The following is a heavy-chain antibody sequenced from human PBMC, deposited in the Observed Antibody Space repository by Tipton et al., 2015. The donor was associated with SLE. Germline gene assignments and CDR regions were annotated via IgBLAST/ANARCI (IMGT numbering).Heavy chain of an antibody. D-gene: IGHD6-19*01. J-gene: IGHJ4*02. CDR1: GFTFSSHP. V-gene: IGHV3-30*04. Sequence: LRLSCAASGFTFSSHPMHWVRQAPGKGLEWVAAISSDGGNKYYADSVKGRFTISRDNSKNALYLQMDSLRNEDTALYYCVREGGSSGRAGFFDFWGQGTLVTVSS. CDR2: ISSDGGNK. CDR3: VREGGSSGRAGFFDF.